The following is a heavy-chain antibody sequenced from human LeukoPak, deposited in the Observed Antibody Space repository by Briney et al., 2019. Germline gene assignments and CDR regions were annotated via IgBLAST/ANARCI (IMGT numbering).Heavy chain of an antibody. CDR1: GFTVNSNY. J-gene: IGHJ4*02. D-gene: IGHD5-12*01. CDR2: INQDGSEK. CDR3: AKVEINWSMDITDY. V-gene: IGHV3-7*01. Sequence: PGGSLRLSCAASGFTVNSNYMGWVRQAPGKGLEWVANINQDGSEKYYVDSVKGRFTISRDNAENSLYLQMNSLRAEDTAVYYCAKVEINWSMDITDYWGQGTLVTVSS.